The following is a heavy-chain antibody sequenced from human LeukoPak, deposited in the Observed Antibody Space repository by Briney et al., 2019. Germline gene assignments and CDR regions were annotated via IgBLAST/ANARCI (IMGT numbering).Heavy chain of an antibody. J-gene: IGHJ6*02. CDR3: ARTIVVVPAAIGHYYYGMDV. CDR2: INHSGST. Sequence: SETLSLTCAVYGGSFSGYYWSWIRQPPGKGLEWIGEINHSGSTNYNPSLKSRVTISVDTSKDQFSLRLSSVTAADTAVYYCARTIVVVPAAIGHYYYGMDVWGQGTTVTVS. D-gene: IGHD2-2*02. CDR1: GGSFSGYY. V-gene: IGHV4-34*01.